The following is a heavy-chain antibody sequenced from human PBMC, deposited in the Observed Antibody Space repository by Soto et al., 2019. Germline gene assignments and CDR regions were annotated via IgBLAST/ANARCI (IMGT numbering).Heavy chain of an antibody. CDR3: AKDDFTDRGDDYFDY. J-gene: IGHJ4*02. CDR1: GFSFTNFA. CDR2: IGASGDIT. D-gene: IGHD2-21*02. V-gene: IGHV3-23*01. Sequence: EVQLLESGGGLVQHGGSLRLSCAASGFSFTNFAMSWVRQAPGKGLEWVAGIGASGDITWYADSVKGRLSISRDNSKNTLYLQLNSLRFEDTAVYYCAKDDFTDRGDDYFDYWGPGTLVTVSS.